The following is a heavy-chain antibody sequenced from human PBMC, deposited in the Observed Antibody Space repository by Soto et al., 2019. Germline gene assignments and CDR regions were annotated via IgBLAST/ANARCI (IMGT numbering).Heavy chain of an antibody. CDR3: ARGVPYYYGSGTLYYFDF. CDR2: IRQDGSEK. J-gene: IGHJ4*02. CDR1: GFTFSSYW. V-gene: IGHV3-7*01. D-gene: IGHD3-10*01. Sequence: EVQLVESGGGLVQPGGSLRLSCAASGFTFSSYWMSWVRQAPGKGLEWVANIRQDGSEKYDVDSVKGRFTISRDNAKNSLYLQMNSVRAEDTAVYYCARGVPYYYGSGTLYYFDFWGQGTLVTVSS.